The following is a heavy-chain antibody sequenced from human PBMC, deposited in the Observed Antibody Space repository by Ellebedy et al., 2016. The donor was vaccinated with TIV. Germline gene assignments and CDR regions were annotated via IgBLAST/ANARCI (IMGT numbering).Heavy chain of an antibody. Sequence: SETLSLTCTVSGDFVTSGAYYWSWIRQPPGKGLEWIGYILYSGGTNYNPSLMGRLTISVDTSKNQFSLNLNSVTAADTAVYYCARDSPAYYNTRGFEFWGQGILVTVSS. V-gene: IGHV4-61*08. CDR3: ARDSPAYYNTRGFEF. J-gene: IGHJ4*02. D-gene: IGHD3-22*01. CDR2: ILYSGGT. CDR1: GDFVTSGAYY.